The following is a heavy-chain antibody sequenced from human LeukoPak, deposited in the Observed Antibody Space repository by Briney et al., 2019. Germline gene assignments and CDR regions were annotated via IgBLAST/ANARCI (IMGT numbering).Heavy chain of an antibody. CDR3: ARGCYGEYVCLDN. CDR2: ISYDGSNK. V-gene: IGHV3-30-3*01. Sequence: PGGALRLSCAASGFTFSSYAMHWVRQAPGKGLEWVAVISYDGSNKYYADSVRGRFTISRDNAKNTLYLQMHSLTAEDTAVYYCARGCYGEYVCLDNWGQGALVTVSS. CDR1: GFTFSSYA. D-gene: IGHD4-17*01. J-gene: IGHJ4*02.